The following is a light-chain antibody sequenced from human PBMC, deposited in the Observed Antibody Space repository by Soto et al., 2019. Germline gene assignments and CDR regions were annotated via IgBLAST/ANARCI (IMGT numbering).Light chain of an antibody. CDR3: AAWDDSLNGVL. CDR1: NSNIGTYT. CDR2: TDN. J-gene: IGLJ2*01. Sequence: QSVLTQPPSASGTPGQRVTISCSGGNSNIGTYTVNWYQQLPGTAPKVLIYTDNQRPSGVPDRFSGSKSGTSASLAISGLQSEDEADSYCAAWDDSLNGVLFGGGTKLTVL. V-gene: IGLV1-44*01.